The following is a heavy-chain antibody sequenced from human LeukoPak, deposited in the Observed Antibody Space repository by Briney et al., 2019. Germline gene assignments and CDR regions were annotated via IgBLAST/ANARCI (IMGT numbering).Heavy chain of an antibody. D-gene: IGHD3-10*01. J-gene: IGHJ4*02. CDR2: VYCGGRT. Sequence: SETLSLTCTVSGGSLSTAGYYWGWLRQPPGKGLEWVGSVYCGGRTYYNPSIESRATISKDTSNNLSSQRLTVRAAADTVFYFCAKDHGSGSDFCGQG. CDR1: GGSLSTAGYY. V-gene: IGHV4-39*07. CDR3: AKDHGSGSDF.